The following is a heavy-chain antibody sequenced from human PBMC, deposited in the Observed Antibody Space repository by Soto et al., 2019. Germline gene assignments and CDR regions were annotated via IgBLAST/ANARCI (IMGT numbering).Heavy chain of an antibody. V-gene: IGHV3-74*01. Sequence: EVQLVESGGGLVQPGGSLRLSCAASGFTFSTFVMHWVRQAPGKGLVWVSRINSDGSDTRYADSVKGRFTISRDNAGNTLDLQMSSLRAEDTAVYFCVRDRDGYNFWGQGTMVTVSS. CDR2: INSDGSDT. CDR3: VRDRDGYNF. J-gene: IGHJ3*01. CDR1: GFTFSTFV. D-gene: IGHD5-12*01.